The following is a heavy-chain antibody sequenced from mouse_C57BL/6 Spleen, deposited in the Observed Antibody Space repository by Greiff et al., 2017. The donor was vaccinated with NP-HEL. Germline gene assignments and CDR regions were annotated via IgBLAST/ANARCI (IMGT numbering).Heavy chain of an antibody. D-gene: IGHD3-2*02. CDR1: GYTFTSYW. Sequence: VQLQQSGAELVKPGASVKLSCKASGYTFTSYWMQWVKQRPGQGLEWIGEIDPSDSYTNYNQKFKGKATLTVDTSSSTAYMQLRSLTSEDSAVYYWSSKTAQASAWLAYWGQGTLVTVSA. CDR2: IDPSDSYT. CDR3: SSKTAQASAWLAY. V-gene: IGHV1-50*01. J-gene: IGHJ3*01.